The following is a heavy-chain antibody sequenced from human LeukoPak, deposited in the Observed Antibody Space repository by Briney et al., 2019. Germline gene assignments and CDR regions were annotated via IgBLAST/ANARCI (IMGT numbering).Heavy chain of an antibody. D-gene: IGHD6-6*01. V-gene: IGHV3-30*02. CDR2: IRYDGSNK. Sequence: GGSLRLSCAASGFTFSSYGMHWVRQAPGRGLEWVAFIRYDGSNKYYADSVKGRFTISRDNSKNTLYLQMNSLRAEDTSVYYCAREARRGTSSNPYYFDSWGQGTLVTVSS. J-gene: IGHJ4*02. CDR3: AREARRGTSSNPYYFDS. CDR1: GFTFSSYG.